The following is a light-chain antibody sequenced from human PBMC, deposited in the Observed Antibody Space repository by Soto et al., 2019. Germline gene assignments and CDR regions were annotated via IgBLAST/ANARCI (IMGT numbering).Light chain of an antibody. CDR1: SSDVGGYNY. CDR3: SSYTSSSTPDYV. Sequence: QSALTQPAPVSGSPGQSITISCTGTSSDVGGYNYVSWYQQHPGKAPKLMIYDVSNRPSGVSNRFSGSKSGDTASLTISGLQAEDEADYYCSSYTSSSTPDYVFGNGTKVTVL. J-gene: IGLJ1*01. CDR2: DVS. V-gene: IGLV2-14*01.